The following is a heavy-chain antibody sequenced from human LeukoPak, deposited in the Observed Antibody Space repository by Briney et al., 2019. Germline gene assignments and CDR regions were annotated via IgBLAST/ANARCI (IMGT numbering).Heavy chain of an antibody. Sequence: GRSLRLSCAASGFTLSSYGMHWVHQAPGKGLEWVAVISYDGSNKYYADSVKGRFTISRDNSKNTLYLQMNSLRAEDTAVYYCAKGDYGDDPLDYWGQGTLVTVSS. CDR2: ISYDGSNK. D-gene: IGHD4-17*01. CDR3: AKGDYGDDPLDY. V-gene: IGHV3-30*18. CDR1: GFTLSSYG. J-gene: IGHJ4*02.